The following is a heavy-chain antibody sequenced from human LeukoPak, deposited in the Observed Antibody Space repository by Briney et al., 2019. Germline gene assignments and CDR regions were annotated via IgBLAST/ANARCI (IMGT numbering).Heavy chain of an antibody. V-gene: IGHV4-59*01. D-gene: IGHD3-22*01. CDR2: IYYSGST. Sequence: SETLSLTCTVSGGSISSYYWSWIRQPPGKGLEWIGYIYYSGSTNYNPSLKSRVTISVDTSKNQLSLKLSSVTAADTAVYYCARHPFTYYYDSSGYYNYYYGMDVWGQGTTVTVSS. CDR1: GGSISSYY. CDR3: ARHPFTYYYDSSGYYNYYYGMDV. J-gene: IGHJ6*02.